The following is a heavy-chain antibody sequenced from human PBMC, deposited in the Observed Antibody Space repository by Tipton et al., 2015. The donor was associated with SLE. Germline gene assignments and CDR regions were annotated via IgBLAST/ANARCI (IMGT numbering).Heavy chain of an antibody. V-gene: IGHV4-61*02. D-gene: IGHD3-10*01. CDR3: ARDIWFLDH. CDR2: VYTSGST. Sequence: TLSLTCTVSGASISSGTYYWSWIRQPAGKGLEWIGRVYTSGSTEYNPSLKSRVTLSVDTSKNQFSLKLTSVTAADTAVYYCARDIWFLDHWGQGALVTVSS. J-gene: IGHJ5*02. CDR1: GASISSGTYY.